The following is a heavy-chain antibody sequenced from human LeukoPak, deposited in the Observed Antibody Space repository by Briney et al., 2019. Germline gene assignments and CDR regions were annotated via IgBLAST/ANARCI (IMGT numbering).Heavy chain of an antibody. CDR3: AREMATMNWDY. D-gene: IGHD5-24*01. Sequence: PSETLSLTCAVYGGSFSGYYWSWIRQPPGKGLEWIGEINHSGSTNYNPSLKSRVTISVDTSKNQFSLKLSSVTAADTAVYYCAREMATMNWDYWGQGTLVTVSS. V-gene: IGHV4-34*01. CDR1: GGSFSGYY. J-gene: IGHJ4*02. CDR2: INHSGST.